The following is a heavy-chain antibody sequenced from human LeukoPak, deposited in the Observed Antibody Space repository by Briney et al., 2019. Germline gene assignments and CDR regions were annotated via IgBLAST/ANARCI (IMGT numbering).Heavy chain of an antibody. V-gene: IGHV4-38-2*02. CDR1: GYTFTSYY. CDR3: TREYGFMTTVFHAFDI. Sequence: SCKASGYTFTSYYMHWIRQPPGKGLEWIGSVYYSGNTYYNSSLRSRVTISVDTSKNQFSLKLSSVTAADTAIYYCTREYGFMTTVFHAFDIWGQGTMVTVSS. J-gene: IGHJ3*02. D-gene: IGHD4-17*01. CDR2: VYYSGNT.